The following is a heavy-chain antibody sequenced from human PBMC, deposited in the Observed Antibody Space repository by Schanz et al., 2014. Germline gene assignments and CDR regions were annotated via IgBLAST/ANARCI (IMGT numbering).Heavy chain of an antibody. CDR2: ISAYSGNS. V-gene: IGHV1-18*01. Sequence: QVQLVQSGAEVKKPGSSVNVSCEASGGTFGRYTISWLRQAPGQGREWMGWISAYSGNSKYAQKLQGRVTMTTDTSTNTAYMELRSLTSDDTAVYYCARFNSGSHSPPYYYYGMDVWGQGTTVTVSS. J-gene: IGHJ6*02. CDR3: ARFNSGSHSPPYYYYGMDV. CDR1: GGTFGRYT. D-gene: IGHD1-26*01.